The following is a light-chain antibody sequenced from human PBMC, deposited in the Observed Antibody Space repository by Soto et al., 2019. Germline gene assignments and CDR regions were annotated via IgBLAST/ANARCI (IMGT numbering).Light chain of an antibody. J-gene: IGLJ2*01. CDR3: QSYDSSIVV. Sequence: LTQPASVSGSPGQSITISCTRSSGSIASNYVQWYQQRPGSAPTTVIYEGNQRPSGVPDRFSGSTDGSSNSASLTISGLQTEDEADYYCQSYDSSIVVFGGGTKLTVL. CDR2: EGN. V-gene: IGLV6-57*03. CDR1: SGSIASNY.